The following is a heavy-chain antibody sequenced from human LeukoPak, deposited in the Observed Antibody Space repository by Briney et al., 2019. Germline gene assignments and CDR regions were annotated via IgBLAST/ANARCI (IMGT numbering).Heavy chain of an antibody. J-gene: IGHJ4*02. CDR1: GFTFSSYA. D-gene: IGHD3-16*02. CDR2: ISGSGGST. V-gene: IGHV3-23*01. CDR3: AKTVSGSYSYQGGDY. Sequence: PGGSLRLSCAASGFTFSSYAMSWVRQAPGKGLEWVSTISGSGGSTYYADSVKGRFTMSRDNSRNMLYLQMNSLRDEDTAKYYCAKTVSGSYSYQGGDYWGQGTLVTVSS.